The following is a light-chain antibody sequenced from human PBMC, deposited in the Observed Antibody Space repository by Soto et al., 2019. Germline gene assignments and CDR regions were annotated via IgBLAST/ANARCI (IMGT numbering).Light chain of an antibody. CDR2: DAS. CDR1: QSVSSD. Sequence: SVLTQSQATLSLSPGERATLSCRASQSVSSDLAWYQQKPGQAPRLLIYDASNRATGIPARFSGSGSGTDFTLTISSLEAEDFAVYYCQQRSNWPPITFGQGTRLEI. J-gene: IGKJ5*01. CDR3: QQRSNWPPIT. V-gene: IGKV3-11*01.